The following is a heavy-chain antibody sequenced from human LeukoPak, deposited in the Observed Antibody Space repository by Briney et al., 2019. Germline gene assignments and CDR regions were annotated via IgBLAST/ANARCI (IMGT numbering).Heavy chain of an antibody. V-gene: IGHV4-4*02. CDR3: ARNGGHNQEH. CDR2: FSHSGIT. CDR1: GAXISRGSC. Sequence: SETLSLTCGVSGAXISRGSCWSWVRQPPGKGLEWIGEFSHSGITNFNPSLKSRVTISVDKSRNQFSLNLISVTAADTAVYFCARNGGHNQEHWGQGTLVTVSS. J-gene: IGHJ4*02. D-gene: IGHD1-1*01.